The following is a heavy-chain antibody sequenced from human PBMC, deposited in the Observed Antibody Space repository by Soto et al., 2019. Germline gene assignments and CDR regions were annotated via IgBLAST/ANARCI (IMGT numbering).Heavy chain of an antibody. CDR3: ASMKYYDILTGFPTANWFDP. CDR2: IYYSGST. V-gene: IGHV4-61*01. J-gene: IGHJ5*02. CDR1: GGSVSSGSYY. Sequence: SETLSLTCTVSGGSVSSGSYYWSWIRQPPGQGLEWIGYIYYSGSTNYNPSLKSRVTISVDTSKNQFSLKLSSVTAADTAAYYCASMKYYDILTGFPTANWFDPWGQGTLVTVSS. D-gene: IGHD3-9*01.